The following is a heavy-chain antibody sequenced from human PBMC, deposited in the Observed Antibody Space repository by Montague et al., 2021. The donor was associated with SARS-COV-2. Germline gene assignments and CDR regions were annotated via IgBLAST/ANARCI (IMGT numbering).Heavy chain of an antibody. CDR2: IKYSWST. J-gene: IGHJ3*02. CDR1: GGSSSSYN. Sequence: SETLSLTCTVSGGSSSSYNWSWIGQPPGKTPEWIWYIKYSWSTNYNPSLESRVTISVDTSKNQFSLKLSSVTAADTAVYYCARTGLGDYDILTGYTVNAFDIWGQGTMVTVSS. V-gene: IGHV4-59*01. CDR3: ARTGLGDYDILTGYTVNAFDI. D-gene: IGHD3-9*01.